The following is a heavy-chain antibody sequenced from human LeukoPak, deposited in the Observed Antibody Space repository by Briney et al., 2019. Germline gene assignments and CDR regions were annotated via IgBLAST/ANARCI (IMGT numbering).Heavy chain of an antibody. J-gene: IGHJ3*01. V-gene: IGHV4-34*01. Sequence: SETLSLTCAVYGGSFSGYCWSWIRQPPGKGLEWIGEINHSGSTNYNPSLKSRVTISVDTSKNQFSLKLTSVIAADTAVYYCARHQEENSGTYYRAFDFWGLGTMVTVSS. D-gene: IGHD1-26*01. CDR2: INHSGST. CDR3: ARHQEENSGTYYRAFDF. CDR1: GGSFSGYC.